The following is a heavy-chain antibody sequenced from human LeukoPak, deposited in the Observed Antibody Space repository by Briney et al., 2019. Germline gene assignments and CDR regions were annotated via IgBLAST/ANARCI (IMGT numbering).Heavy chain of an antibody. Sequence: AGGSLRLSCGASGITFSSYGMHWVRQAPGKGLEWVAFIRYDGSNKYYADSVKGRFTISRDNSKNTLYLQMSSLRAEDTAVCYCAKAALSGGDYYYMDVWGKGTTVTVSS. CDR3: AKAALSGGDYYYMDV. CDR1: GITFSSYG. V-gene: IGHV3-30*02. J-gene: IGHJ6*03. D-gene: IGHD3-16*02. CDR2: IRYDGSNK.